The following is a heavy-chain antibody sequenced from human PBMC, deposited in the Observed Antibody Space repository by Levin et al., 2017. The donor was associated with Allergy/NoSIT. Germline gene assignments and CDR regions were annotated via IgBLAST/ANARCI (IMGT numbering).Heavy chain of an antibody. CDR2: ISSSSSTI. V-gene: IGHV3-48*02. Sequence: SCAASGFIFNSYSMNWVRQAPGKGLEWISYISSSSSTIYYADSVKGRFTISRDNAKNSLYLQMDSLRDDDTAVYYCAREYYYSDSSAFYSLFDYWGQGTLVTVSS. D-gene: IGHD3-22*01. CDR1: GFIFNSYS. J-gene: IGHJ4*02. CDR3: AREYYYSDSSAFYSLFDY.